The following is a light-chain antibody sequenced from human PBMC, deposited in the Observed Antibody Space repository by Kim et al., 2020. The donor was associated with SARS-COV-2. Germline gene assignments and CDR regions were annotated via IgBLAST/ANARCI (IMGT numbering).Light chain of an antibody. Sequence: AVGDRVTITCQASQDISNYLNWYQQKPGKAPKLLIYDASNLETGVPSRFSGSGSGTDFTFTISSLQPEDIATYYCQQYDNLPPFTFGPGTKVDIK. J-gene: IGKJ3*01. CDR1: QDISNY. V-gene: IGKV1-33*01. CDR2: DAS. CDR3: QQYDNLPPFT.